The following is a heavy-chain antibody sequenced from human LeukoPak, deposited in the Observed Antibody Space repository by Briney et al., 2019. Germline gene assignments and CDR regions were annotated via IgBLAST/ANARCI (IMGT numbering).Heavy chain of an antibody. J-gene: IGHJ4*02. V-gene: IGHV3-74*01. CDR2: IKTDGSTT. D-gene: IGHD6-19*01. Sequence: GGSLGLSCTASGFNFSTYIMSWVRQAPGKGLVWVSRIKTDGSTTSYADSVKGRFTISRDNAKNMAYLQMNSLRAEDTAVYYCVRGYNSGNDYWGQGTLVTVSS. CDR1: GFNFSTYI. CDR3: VRGYNSGNDY.